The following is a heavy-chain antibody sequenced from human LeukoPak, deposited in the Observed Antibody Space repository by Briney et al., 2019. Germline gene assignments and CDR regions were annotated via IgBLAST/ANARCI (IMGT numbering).Heavy chain of an antibody. D-gene: IGHD6-13*01. CDR3: AKRGNSWDLFDY. J-gene: IGHJ4*02. Sequence: GGSLRLSCAASGFTFSSYVMSWVRQAPGKGLEWISNIGGSVGSMFYAASVKGRFAISRDNSKNTLFLQMNNLRVEDTAVYYCAKRGNSWDLFDYWGQGTLVTVSS. CDR1: GFTFSSYV. V-gene: IGHV3-23*01. CDR2: IGGSVGSM.